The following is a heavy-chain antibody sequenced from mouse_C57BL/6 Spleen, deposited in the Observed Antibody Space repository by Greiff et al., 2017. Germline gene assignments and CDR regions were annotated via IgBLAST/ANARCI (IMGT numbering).Heavy chain of an antibody. Sequence: VQLQQSGAELVRPGSSVKMSCKTSGYTFTSYGIHWVKQRPGQGLEWIGYIDIGNGYTEYNEKFKGKATLTSDTSSSTAYMQLSSLTSEDAAIYSCATGRGSSLYYAMDYWGQGTSVTVSS. J-gene: IGHJ4*01. CDR1: GYTFTSYG. D-gene: IGHD1-1*01. CDR3: ATGRGSSLYYAMDY. CDR2: IDIGNGYT. V-gene: IGHV1-58*01.